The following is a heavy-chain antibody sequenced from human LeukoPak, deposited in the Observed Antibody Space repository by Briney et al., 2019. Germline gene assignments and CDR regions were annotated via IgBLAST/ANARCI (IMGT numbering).Heavy chain of an antibody. CDR1: GASVSANY. J-gene: IGHJ4*02. CDR2: FSNTERT. D-gene: IGHD6-19*01. V-gene: IGHV4-59*08. CDR3: ATGAGWYEY. Sequence: PSETLSLTCTVSGASVSANYWSWLRQSPGKGLEWIAYFSNTERTNYNPSLRSRVTISADTSKNQLSLNVRSVTAADTAVYYCATGAGWYEYWGQGTQASVFS.